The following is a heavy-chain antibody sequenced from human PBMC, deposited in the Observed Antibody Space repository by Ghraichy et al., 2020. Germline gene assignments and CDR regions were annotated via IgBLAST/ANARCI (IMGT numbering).Heavy chain of an antibody. CDR2: ASGSGDST. CDR1: GFTFSSFA. J-gene: IGHJ4*02. D-gene: IGHD1-26*01. V-gene: IGHV3-23*01. CDR3: AKNSGSWSSDY. Sequence: GGSLRLSCAASGFTFSSFAMSWVRQAPGQGLGWVSAASGSGDSTYYADSVKGRFTISRDNSKNTLYLQMNSLRAEDTAVYYCAKNSGSWSSDYWGQGTLVTVSS.